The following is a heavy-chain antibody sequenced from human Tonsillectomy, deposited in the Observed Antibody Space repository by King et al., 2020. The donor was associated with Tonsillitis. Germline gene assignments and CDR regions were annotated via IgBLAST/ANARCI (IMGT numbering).Heavy chain of an antibody. V-gene: IGHV1-18*01. J-gene: IGHJ3*02. CDR3: ARESEIPNYDTLTGYYLPDAFDI. CDR2: ISAYNGNT. Sequence: VQLVESGAEVKKPGASVKVSCKASGYTLTTYGISWVRLAPGQGLEWMGWISAYNGNTHYAQKLQGRVTMTTDTSTSTAYMELRSLRSDDTAVYYCARESEIPNYDTLTGYYLPDAFDIWGQGTMVTVSS. CDR1: GYTLTTYG. D-gene: IGHD3-9*01.